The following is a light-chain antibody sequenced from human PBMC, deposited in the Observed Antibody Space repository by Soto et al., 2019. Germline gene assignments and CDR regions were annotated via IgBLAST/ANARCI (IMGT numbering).Light chain of an antibody. Sequence: EIVLTQSPGTLSLSPGERATLSCRASQSISSSYLAWYQQRPGQAPRLLIFGASYRATGIADRFSGRGSGTDFTLTISRLEPEDFAVYYCQQYSSSPPEFTFGPGTKVDSK. CDR3: QQYSSSPPEFT. CDR1: QSISSSY. J-gene: IGKJ3*01. V-gene: IGKV3-20*01. CDR2: GAS.